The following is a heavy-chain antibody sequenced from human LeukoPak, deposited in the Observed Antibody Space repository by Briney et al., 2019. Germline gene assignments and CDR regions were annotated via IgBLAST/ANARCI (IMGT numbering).Heavy chain of an antibody. CDR1: GFSFSNSA. CDR2: VSRGGDDR. V-gene: IGHV3-23*01. D-gene: IGHD6-19*01. J-gene: IGHJ5*02. Sequence: QPGGSLRLSCAASGFSFSNSAMNWVRQAPGKGLEWVSSVSRGGDDRYYADSVKGRFTISRDNFERTLYLQMNSLRVEDTAVYYCAKDASGGTYSSGLTWFDPWGQGTLVTVSS. CDR3: AKDASGGTYSSGLTWFDP.